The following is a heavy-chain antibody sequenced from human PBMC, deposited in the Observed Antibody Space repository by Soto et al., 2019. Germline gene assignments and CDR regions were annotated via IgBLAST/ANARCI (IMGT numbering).Heavy chain of an antibody. CDR2: IYYSGST. D-gene: IGHD3-10*01. V-gene: IGHV4-31*03. CDR3: ARARMVRGIIYYYGMDV. Sequence: QVQLQESGPGLVKSSQTLSLTCTVSGGSIISDGNYWSWIRQHPGKGLAWIGYIYYSGSTYYNPSLKSRFTISGFTSKNQFALTLNSVTAADTAVYYCARARMVRGIIYYYGMDVWGQGTPVTVSS. CDR1: GGSIISDGNY. J-gene: IGHJ6*02.